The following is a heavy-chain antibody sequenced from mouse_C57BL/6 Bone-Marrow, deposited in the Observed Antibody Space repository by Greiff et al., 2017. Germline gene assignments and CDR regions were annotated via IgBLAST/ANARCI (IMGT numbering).Heavy chain of an antibody. CDR1: GYTFTSYW. J-gene: IGHJ2*01. CDR3: ARGGPDY. V-gene: IGHV1-50*01. Sequence: VQLQEPGAELVKPGASVKLSCKASGYTFTSYWMQWVKQRPGQGLEWIGEIDPSDCYTKYNYKFKGKATLTVDTSSSTAYMQRISLTSEDSAVYDGARGGPDYWGQGTTLTVSS. CDR2: IDPSDCYT.